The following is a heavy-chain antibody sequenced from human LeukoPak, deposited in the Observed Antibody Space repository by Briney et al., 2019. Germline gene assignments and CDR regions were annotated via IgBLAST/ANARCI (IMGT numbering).Heavy chain of an antibody. V-gene: IGHV3-30-3*01. J-gene: IGHJ3*01. CDR2: ISYDGNNK. CDR1: GFTFSSWS. Sequence: GGSLRLSCAASGFTFSSWSMHWVRQAPGKGLEWVAFISYDGNNKNYADSVKGRFTMSRDNSQNTLYVQLNSLRAEDTAVYYCVRPGLGIGAADLGDDALDVWGQGTMVTVSS. CDR3: VRPGLGIGAADLGDDALDV. D-gene: IGHD6-13*01.